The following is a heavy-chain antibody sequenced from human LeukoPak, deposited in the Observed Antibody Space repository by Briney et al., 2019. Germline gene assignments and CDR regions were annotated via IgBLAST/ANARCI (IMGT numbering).Heavy chain of an antibody. CDR3: ARDGGGAIFGVVINDAFDI. CDR2: ISSSSSYI. Sequence: GGSLRLSCAASGFTFSSYSMNWVRQAPGKGLEWVSSISSSSSYIYYADSVKGRFTISRDNAKNSLYLQMNSLRAEDTAVYYCARDGGGAIFGVVINDAFDIWGQGTMVTVSS. V-gene: IGHV3-21*01. D-gene: IGHD3-3*01. J-gene: IGHJ3*02. CDR1: GFTFSSYS.